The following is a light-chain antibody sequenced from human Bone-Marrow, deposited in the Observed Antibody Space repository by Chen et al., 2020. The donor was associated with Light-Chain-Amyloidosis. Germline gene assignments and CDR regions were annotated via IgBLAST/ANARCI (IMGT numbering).Light chain of an antibody. CDR1: DLPTKY. CDR2: RDT. Sequence: SYELTQPPSLSVSPGQTARITCSGDDLPTKYAYWYQQKPGQAPVLVIHRDTERPSGISERLSGSSSGTTATLNISGVQAEDEADYHCQSADSSGTYEVIFGGGTKLTVL. CDR3: QSADSSGTYEVI. V-gene: IGLV3-25*03. J-gene: IGLJ2*01.